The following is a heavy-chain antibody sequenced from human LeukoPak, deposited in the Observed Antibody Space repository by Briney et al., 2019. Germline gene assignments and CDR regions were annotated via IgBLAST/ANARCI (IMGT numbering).Heavy chain of an antibody. CDR1: GFTFSSFA. CDR3: AKVRYDSSGYQSPYFDY. D-gene: IGHD3-22*01. J-gene: IGHJ4*02. CDR2: ISGSGGST. Sequence: GGSLRLSCAASGFTFSSFAISWVRQAPGKGLEWVSGISGSGGSTYYADSVKGRFTISRDNSKNTLHLQMDSLRADDTAVYYCAKVRYDSSGYQSPYFDYWGQGILVTVSS. V-gene: IGHV3-23*01.